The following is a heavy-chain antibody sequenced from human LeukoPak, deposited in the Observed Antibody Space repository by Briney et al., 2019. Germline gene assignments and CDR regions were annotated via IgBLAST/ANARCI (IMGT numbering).Heavy chain of an antibody. J-gene: IGHJ4*02. D-gene: IGHD3-22*01. CDR1: GFSFSSYE. CDR3: ARGYSSGYYAPFFDY. V-gene: IGHV3-48*03. CDR2: ISSSGSPI. Sequence: PGGSLRLSCAASGFSFSSYEMNWVRQAPGKGLEWVSYISSSGSPIYYADSVKGRFTISRDNAKNSLYLQMNSPRAEDTAVYYCARGYSSGYYAPFFDYWGQGTLVTVSS.